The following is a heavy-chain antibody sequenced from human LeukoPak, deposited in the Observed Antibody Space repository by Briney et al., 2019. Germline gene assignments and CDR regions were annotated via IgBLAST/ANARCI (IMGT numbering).Heavy chain of an antibody. CDR2: IKQDGSEK. D-gene: IGHD3-22*01. V-gene: IGHV3-7*01. CDR1: GFTFSSYW. J-gene: IGHJ5*02. CDR3: ARDSNYYDSSGPGWFDP. Sequence: GGSLRLSCAASGFTFSSYWMSWVRQAPGKGLGWVANIKQDGSEKYYVDSVRGRFNISRDNAKNSLYLQMNSLRAEDTAVYYCARDSNYYDSSGPGWFDPWGQGTLVTVSS.